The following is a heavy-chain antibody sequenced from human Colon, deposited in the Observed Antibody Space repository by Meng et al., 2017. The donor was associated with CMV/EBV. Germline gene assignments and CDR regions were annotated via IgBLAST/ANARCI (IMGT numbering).Heavy chain of an antibody. CDR1: GDSIGRDY. CDR2: ISYAGGA. CDR3: ARDKGSFGGDLQGHFDY. J-gene: IGHJ4*02. D-gene: IGHD2-21*01. V-gene: IGHV4-59*01. Sequence: SETLSLTCNVSGDSIGRDYWNWIRQSPGKGLEWIAYISYAGGANYNPSLKGRVTVSVDTSKNQFSLRMTSVTAADTAVYYCARDKGSFGGDLQGHFDYWGQGTLVTVSS.